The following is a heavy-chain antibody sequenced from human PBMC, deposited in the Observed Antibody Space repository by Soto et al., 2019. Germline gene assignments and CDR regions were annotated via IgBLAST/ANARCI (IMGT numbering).Heavy chain of an antibody. CDR3: ARYLSSGYDSYYIDF. Sequence: SETLSLTCSVSGYLISSGYYWGWVRQTPGKGLEWLGSIDYSGKTYKNPSLKSRVSASVDLSQNQFSLNLRSVTAADTAVYFCARYLSSGYDSYYIDFWGQGTLLTVST. CDR1: GYLISSGYY. V-gene: IGHV4-38-2*01. CDR2: IDYSGKT. D-gene: IGHD3-22*01. J-gene: IGHJ4*02.